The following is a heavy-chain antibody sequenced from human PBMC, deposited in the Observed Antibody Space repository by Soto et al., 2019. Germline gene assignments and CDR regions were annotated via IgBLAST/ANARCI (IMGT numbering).Heavy chain of an antibody. D-gene: IGHD3-22*01. V-gene: IGHV3-23*01. CDR1: GFTFSSYA. CDR3: ANNGIGSGYRYYYYYGMDV. Sequence: GGSLRLSCAASGFTFSSYAMSWVRQAPGKWLEWVSAISGSGGSTYYADSVKGRFTISRDNSKNTLYLQMNSLRAEDTAVYYCANNGIGSGYRYYYYYGMDVWGQGTTVTVSS. CDR2: ISGSGGST. J-gene: IGHJ6*02.